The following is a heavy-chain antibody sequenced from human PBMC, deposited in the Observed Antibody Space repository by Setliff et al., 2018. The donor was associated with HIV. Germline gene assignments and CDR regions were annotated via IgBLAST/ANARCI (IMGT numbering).Heavy chain of an antibody. J-gene: IGHJ4*02. Sequence: SETLSLTCTVSGGSISTTSYYWGWIRRPPGKGLEWIGSIYYSGSTYYNPSLKSRVTISVDTSKNQFSLKLTSMTATDAAVYYCAGLRRASSYYFDYWGQGTLVTVSS. CDR1: GGSISTTSYY. CDR3: AGLRRASSYYFDY. CDR2: IYYSGST. V-gene: IGHV4-39*01.